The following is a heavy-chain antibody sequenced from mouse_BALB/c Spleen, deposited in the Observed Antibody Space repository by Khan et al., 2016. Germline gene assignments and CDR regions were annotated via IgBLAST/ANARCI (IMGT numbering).Heavy chain of an antibody. CDR1: GYTFTSYD. D-gene: IGHD1-1*01. Sequence: QVQLKQSGAELVKPGASVKLSCKASGYTFTSYDINWVRQRSEQGLVWIGWIFPGDGSTKYNEKFKGKATLTTDKSSSTAYMQLSRLTSEDSAVYFCARLYGSTYWYFDVWGAGTTVTVSS. CDR2: IFPGDGST. CDR3: ARLYGSTYWYFDV. V-gene: IGHV1-85*01. J-gene: IGHJ1*01.